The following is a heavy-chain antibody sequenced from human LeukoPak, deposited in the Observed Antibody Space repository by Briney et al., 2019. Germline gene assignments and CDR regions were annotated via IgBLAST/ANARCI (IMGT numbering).Heavy chain of an antibody. Sequence: GGSLRLSCAASGFTFSSYSMNWVRQAPGKGLEWVSYISSSSSTIYYADSVKGRFTISRDNSKNTLYLQMNSLRAEDTAVYYCAKGGEGRTEIALFDYWGQGTLVTVSS. CDR1: GFTFSSYS. V-gene: IGHV3-48*01. J-gene: IGHJ4*02. CDR3: AKGGEGRTEIALFDY. CDR2: ISSSSSTI. D-gene: IGHD3-16*01.